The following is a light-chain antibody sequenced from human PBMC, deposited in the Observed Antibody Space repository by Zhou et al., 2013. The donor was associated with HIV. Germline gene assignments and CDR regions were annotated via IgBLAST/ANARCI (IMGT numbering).Light chain of an antibody. CDR1: QNVFSN. Sequence: EVVMTQSPSTLSVSPGERVTLSCRASQNVFSNLAWYQQKPGQAPSLLIYDTSTRATGVPARFSGSGSGRDFTLTISGLQPEDFAVYYCQQYGSSLLTFGGGTKVEIK. J-gene: IGKJ4*01. CDR3: QQYGSSLLT. CDR2: DTS. V-gene: IGKV3-15*01.